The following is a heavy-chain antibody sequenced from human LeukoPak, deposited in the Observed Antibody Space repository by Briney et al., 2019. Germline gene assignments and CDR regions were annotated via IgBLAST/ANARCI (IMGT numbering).Heavy chain of an antibody. D-gene: IGHD5-24*01. CDR3: ARDLDLRVTRWLEPEFDY. Sequence: GGSLRLSCAASGFTFSSYSMNWVRQAPGKGLEWVSSISSSSSYIYYADSVKGRFTISRDNAKNSLYLQMNSLRAEDTAVYYCARDLDLRVTRWLEPEFDYWGQGTLVTVSS. J-gene: IGHJ4*02. CDR1: GFTFSSYS. V-gene: IGHV3-21*01. CDR2: ISSSSSYI.